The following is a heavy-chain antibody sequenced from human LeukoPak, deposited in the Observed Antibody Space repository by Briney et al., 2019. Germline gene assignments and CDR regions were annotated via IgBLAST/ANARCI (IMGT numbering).Heavy chain of an antibody. V-gene: IGHV3-11*04. Sequence: GGSLRLSCAASGFSFSDYYTSWIRQAPGKGLEWISYISSTSSTIYYADSVKGRFTISRDNAKNSLFLQMNSLRDEDTAVYYCARPPGDGYNSRPFDYWGQGTLVTVSS. D-gene: IGHD5-24*01. CDR1: GFSFSDYY. J-gene: IGHJ4*02. CDR2: ISSTSSTI. CDR3: ARPPGDGYNSRPFDY.